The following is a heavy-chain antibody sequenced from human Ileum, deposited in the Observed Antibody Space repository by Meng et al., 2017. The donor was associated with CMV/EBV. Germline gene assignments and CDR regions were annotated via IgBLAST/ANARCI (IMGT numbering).Heavy chain of an antibody. CDR2: IRYDGSNK. J-gene: IGHJ4*02. CDR3: AKGCGSYMVGIDY. D-gene: IGHD1-26*01. CDR1: GFTFSSYG. Sequence: GGSLRLSCAASGFTFSSYGMHWVRQAPGKGLEWVAFIRYDGSNKYYADSVKGRFTISRDNSKNTLYLQMNSLRAEDTAVYYCAKGCGSYMVGIDYWGQGTLVTVSS. V-gene: IGHV3-30*02.